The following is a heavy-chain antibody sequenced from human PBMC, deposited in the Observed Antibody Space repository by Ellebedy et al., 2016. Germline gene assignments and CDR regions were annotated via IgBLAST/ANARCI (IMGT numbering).Heavy chain of an antibody. CDR3: AKESYGMDV. CDR2: ISHDGSNK. J-gene: IGHJ6*02. CDR1: GFTFSSYG. Sequence: GGSLRLXCAASGFTFSSYGMHWVRQAPGKGLEWVAVISHDGSNKYDADSVKGRFTISRDNSKNTVYLQMNSLRAEDTAVYYCAKESYGMDVWGQGTTVTVSS. V-gene: IGHV3-30*18.